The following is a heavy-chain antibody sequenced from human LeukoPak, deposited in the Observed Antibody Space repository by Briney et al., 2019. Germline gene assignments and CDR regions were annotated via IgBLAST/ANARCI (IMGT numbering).Heavy chain of an antibody. CDR1: GGSISSYY. V-gene: IGHV4-59*01. D-gene: IGHD1-14*01. J-gene: IGHJ4*02. CDR2: IYYSGST. CDR3: ARRNSVTVAFDY. Sequence: SETLSLTCTVSGGSISSYYWSWIRQPPGKGLEWIGYIYYSGSTNYNPSLKSRVTISVDTSKNQFSLKLSSVTAADTAVYYCARRNSVTVAFDYWGQGTLVTVSP.